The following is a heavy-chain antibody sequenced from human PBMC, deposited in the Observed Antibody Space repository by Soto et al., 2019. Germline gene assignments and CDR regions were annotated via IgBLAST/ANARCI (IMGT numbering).Heavy chain of an antibody. CDR1: GFTFSSYA. CDR2: ISGSGGST. D-gene: IGHD3-22*01. Sequence: LRLSCAASGFTFSSYAMSWVRQAPGKGLEWVSAISGSGGSTYYADSVKGRFTISRDNSKDTLYLQMNSLRAEDTAVYYCAKDLPRRKDHYDNELSFDYWGQGTLVTVSS. CDR3: AKDLPRRKDHYDNELSFDY. V-gene: IGHV3-23*01. J-gene: IGHJ4*02.